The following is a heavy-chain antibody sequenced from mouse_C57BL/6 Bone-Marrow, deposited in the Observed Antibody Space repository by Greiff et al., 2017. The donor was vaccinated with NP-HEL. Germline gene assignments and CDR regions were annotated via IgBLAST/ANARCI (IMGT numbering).Heavy chain of an antibody. Sequence: EVNVVESGAELVKPGASVKLSCTASGFNIKDYYMHWVKQRTEQGLEWIGRIDPEDGETKYAPKFQGKATITADTSSNTAYLQLSSLTSEDTAVYYCARGRLLERFAYWGQGTLVTVSA. D-gene: IGHD2-3*01. CDR2: IDPEDGET. CDR1: GFNIKDYY. V-gene: IGHV14-2*01. CDR3: ARGRLLERFAY. J-gene: IGHJ3*01.